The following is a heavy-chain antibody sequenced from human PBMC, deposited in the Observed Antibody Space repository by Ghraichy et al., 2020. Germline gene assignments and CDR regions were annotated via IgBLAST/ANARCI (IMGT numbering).Heavy chain of an antibody. CDR2: IYYSGST. CDR1: GGSISSYY. Sequence: SETLSLTCTVSGGSISSYYWSWIRQPPGKGLEWIGYIYYSGSTNYNPSLKSRVTISVDTSKNQFSLKLSSVTAADTAVYYCASTPARWLVRRSYYGMDVWGQGTTVTVSS. J-gene: IGHJ6*02. D-gene: IGHD6-19*01. CDR3: ASTPARWLVRRSYYGMDV. V-gene: IGHV4-59*01.